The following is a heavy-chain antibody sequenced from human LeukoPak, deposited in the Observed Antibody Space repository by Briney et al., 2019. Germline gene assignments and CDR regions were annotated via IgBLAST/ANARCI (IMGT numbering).Heavy chain of an antibody. CDR3: ARCRITMVRGVIIPFDY. V-gene: IGHV1-3*01. J-gene: IGHJ4*02. D-gene: IGHD3-10*01. Sequence: KFQGRVTITRDTSASTAYMELSSLRSEDTAVYYCARCRITMVRGVIIPFDYWGQGTLATVSS.